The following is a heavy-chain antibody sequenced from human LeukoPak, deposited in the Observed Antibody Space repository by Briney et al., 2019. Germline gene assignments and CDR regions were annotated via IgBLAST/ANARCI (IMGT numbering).Heavy chain of an antibody. J-gene: IGHJ5*02. Sequence: SETLSLTCTVSGGSISSGGYYWSWIRQHPGKGLEWIGYIYYSGSTYYNPSLKSRVTISVDTSKNQFSLKLSSVTAADTAVYYCARFITIFGVVIKRVDSWFDPWGQGTLVTVSS. CDR2: IYYSGST. CDR1: GGSISSGGYY. D-gene: IGHD3-3*01. V-gene: IGHV4-31*03. CDR3: ARFITIFGVVIKRVDSWFDP.